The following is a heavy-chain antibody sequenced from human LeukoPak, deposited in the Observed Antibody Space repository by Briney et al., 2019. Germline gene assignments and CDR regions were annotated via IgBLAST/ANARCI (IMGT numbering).Heavy chain of an antibody. J-gene: IGHJ4*02. Sequence: GGSLRLSCAASGFTFSSYSMNWVRQAPGTGLEWVSSISSSSSYIYYADSVKGRFTISRDNAKNSLYLQMNSLRAEDTAVYYCARDLGGWVFDYWGQGTLVTVSS. CDR3: ARDLGGWVFDY. CDR1: GFTFSSYS. V-gene: IGHV3-21*01. D-gene: IGHD2-15*01. CDR2: ISSSSSYI.